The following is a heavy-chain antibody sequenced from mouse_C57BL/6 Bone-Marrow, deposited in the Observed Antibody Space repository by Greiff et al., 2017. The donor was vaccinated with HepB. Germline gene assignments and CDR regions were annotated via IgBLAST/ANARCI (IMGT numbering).Heavy chain of an antibody. V-gene: IGHV1-80*01. J-gene: IGHJ4*01. Sequence: QVRLQQSGAELVKPGASVKISCKASGYAFSSYWMNWVKQRPGKGLEWIGQIYPGDGDTNYNGKFKGKATLTADKSSSTAYMQLSSLTSEDSAVYFCARRRLRHYAMDYWGQGTSVTVSS. CDR3: ARRRLRHYAMDY. CDR1: GYAFSSYW. D-gene: IGHD2-2*01. CDR2: IYPGDGDT.